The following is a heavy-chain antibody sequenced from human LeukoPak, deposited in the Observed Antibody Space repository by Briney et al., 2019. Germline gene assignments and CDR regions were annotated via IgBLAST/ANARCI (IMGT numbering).Heavy chain of an antibody. CDR3: ARDQHELDTGL. J-gene: IGHJ4*02. CDR1: GFTFSSYT. D-gene: IGHD1-1*01. Sequence: GGSLRLSCATSGFTFSSYTMNWVRQAPGKGLEWVSSITSSGYIYYADSVKGRFTISRDNAKSSLYLQMISLRADATAVYYCARDQHELDTGLWGQGTLVTVSS. CDR2: ITSSGYI. V-gene: IGHV3-21*01.